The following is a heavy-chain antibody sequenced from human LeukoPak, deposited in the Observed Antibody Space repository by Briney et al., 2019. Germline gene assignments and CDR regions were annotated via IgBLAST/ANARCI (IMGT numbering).Heavy chain of an antibody. D-gene: IGHD4-17*01. CDR3: ARGAAQGDYVLGYFDY. J-gene: IGHJ4*02. CDR1: GGSFSGYY. CDR2: INHSGST. V-gene: IGHV4-34*01. Sequence: PSETLSLTCAVYGGSFSGYYWSWIRQPPGKGLEWIGEINHSGSTNYNPSLKSRVTISVDTSKNQFSLRLSSVTAADTAVYYCARGAAQGDYVLGYFDYWGQGTLVTVSS.